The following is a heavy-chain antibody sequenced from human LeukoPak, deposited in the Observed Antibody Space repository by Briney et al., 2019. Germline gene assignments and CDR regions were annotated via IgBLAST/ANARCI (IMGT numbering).Heavy chain of an antibody. D-gene: IGHD3-22*01. CDR2: INHSGST. Sequence: SETLSLTCAVYGGSFSGYYWSWIRQPPGKGLESIGEINHSGSTNYNPSLKSRVTISVDTSKNQFSLKLSSVTAADTAVYYCARAQYYDSSGYYGYWGQGTLVTVSS. CDR1: GGSFSGYY. V-gene: IGHV4-34*01. CDR3: ARAQYYDSSGYYGY. J-gene: IGHJ4*02.